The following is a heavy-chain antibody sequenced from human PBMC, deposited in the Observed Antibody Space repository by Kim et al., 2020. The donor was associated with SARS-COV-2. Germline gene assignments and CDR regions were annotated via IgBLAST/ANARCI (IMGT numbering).Heavy chain of an antibody. J-gene: IGHJ3*02. D-gene: IGHD3-22*01. Sequence: DSVKGRFTISRDNSKNTLYLQMSSLRAEDTAVYYCVKQKYYYDSRGAFDIWGQGTMVTVSS. CDR3: VKQKYYYDSRGAFDI. V-gene: IGHV3-64D*09.